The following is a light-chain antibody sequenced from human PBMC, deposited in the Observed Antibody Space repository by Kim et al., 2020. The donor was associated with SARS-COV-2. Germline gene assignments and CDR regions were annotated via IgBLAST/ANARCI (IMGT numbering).Light chain of an antibody. J-gene: IGLJ3*02. CDR3: LLSYSGTRV. V-gene: IGLV7-46*01. CDR2: DTN. Sequence: PGGTVTLTCGSSTGAVTGGHYAYWFQQKPGRAPRTLIYDTNNKHSWTPARFSASLLGGKAALTLSGAQPEDEADYYCLLSYSGTRVFGGGTKVTVL. CDR1: TGAVTGGHY.